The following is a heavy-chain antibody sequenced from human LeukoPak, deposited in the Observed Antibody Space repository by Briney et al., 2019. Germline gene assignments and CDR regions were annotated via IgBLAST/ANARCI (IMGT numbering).Heavy chain of an antibody. D-gene: IGHD6-13*01. CDR3: ARVPGRGYSSSWYLGY. CDR1: GYTFTGYY. Sequence: ASVKVSCKASGYTFTGYYMHWVRQAPGQGLEWMGRINPNSGGTNYAQKFQGRVTMTRDTSISTAYMELSRLRSDDTAVYYCARVPGRGYSSSWYLGYWGQGTLVTVSP. V-gene: IGHV1-2*06. J-gene: IGHJ4*02. CDR2: INPNSGGT.